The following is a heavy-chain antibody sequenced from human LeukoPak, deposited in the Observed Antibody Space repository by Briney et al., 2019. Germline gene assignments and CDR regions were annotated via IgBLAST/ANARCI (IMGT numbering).Heavy chain of an antibody. J-gene: IGHJ4*02. CDR2: ISYDGRNN. CDR1: GFTFSSYA. D-gene: IGHD3-22*01. CDR3: AKLGFDSSGSHTLFDY. Sequence: PGGSLRLSCAASGFTFSSYAMHWARRGPGKGLEWVAIISYDGRNNHYADSVKGRFTISRVNSKNTLHLQMNSLRAEDTAVYYCAKLGFDSSGSHTLFDYWGQGTQVTVSS. V-gene: IGHV3-30*18.